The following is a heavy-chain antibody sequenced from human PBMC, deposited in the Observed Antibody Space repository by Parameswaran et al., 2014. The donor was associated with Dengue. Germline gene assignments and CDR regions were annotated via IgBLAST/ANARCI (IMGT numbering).Heavy chain of an antibody. J-gene: IGHJ4*02. CDR3: ARVGAATLTYYFDY. D-gene: IGHD6-13*01. Sequence: VRQAPGKGLEWISYISTSSSTIYYADSVKGRFTISRDNAKNSLYLQMNSLRDEDTAVYFCARVGAATLTYYFDYWGQGTLVTVSS. V-gene: IGHV3-48*02. CDR2: ISTSSSTI.